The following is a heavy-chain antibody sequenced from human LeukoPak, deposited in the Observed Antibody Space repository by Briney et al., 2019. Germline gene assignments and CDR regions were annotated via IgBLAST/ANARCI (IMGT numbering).Heavy chain of an antibody. CDR1: GGTFSSYA. V-gene: IGHV1-69*04. D-gene: IGHD4-11*01. CDR3: ARVEYSNSYDF. CDR2: IIPILGIA. J-gene: IGHJ4*02. Sequence: SVKVSCKASGGTFSSYAISWVRQAPGQGLEWMGRIIPILGIANYAQKFQGRVTITWDSSINTAYMELSSLRSEDTAVYYCARVEYSNSYDFWGQGTLVTVSS.